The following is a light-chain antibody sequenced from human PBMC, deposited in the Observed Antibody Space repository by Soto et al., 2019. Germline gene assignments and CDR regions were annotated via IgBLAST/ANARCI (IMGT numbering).Light chain of an antibody. CDR1: QDIRNY. J-gene: IGKJ5*01. CDR2: GAS. V-gene: IGKV1-6*01. CDR3: QQDDSFPIT. Sequence: AVLVTQSPTSLSASLGDRVTITCRSSQDIRNYLGWYQQKPGKAPQLLIYGASSLHRGVSSRFSGSGFGTDFTLTITSLQPEDSATYYCQQDDSFPITFGQGTRLEIK.